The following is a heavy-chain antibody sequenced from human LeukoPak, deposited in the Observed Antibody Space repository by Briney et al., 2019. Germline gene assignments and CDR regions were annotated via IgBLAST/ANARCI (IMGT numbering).Heavy chain of an antibody. V-gene: IGHV4-30-2*01. CDR2: IYHSGGT. Sequence: SQTLSLTCAVSGGSISSGGYSWSWIRQPPGKGLEWIGYIYHSGGTYYNPSLKSRVTISVDRSKNQFSLKLSSVTAADTAVYYCARVRRRYCSGGSCYSDWYFDLWGRGTLVTVSS. CDR1: GGSISSGGYS. J-gene: IGHJ2*01. CDR3: ARVRRRYCSGGSCYSDWYFDL. D-gene: IGHD2-15*01.